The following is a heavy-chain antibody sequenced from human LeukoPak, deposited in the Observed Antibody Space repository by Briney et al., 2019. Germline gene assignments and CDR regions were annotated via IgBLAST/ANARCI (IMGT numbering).Heavy chain of an antibody. V-gene: IGHV4-39*07. J-gene: IGHJ4*02. Sequence: SETLSLTCTVSGGSISSSSYYWGWIRQPPGKGLEWIGSIYYSGSTYYNPSLKSRVTISVDTSKNQFSLKLSSVTAADTAVYYCARGREMLSSWGQGTLVTVSS. CDR2: IYYSGST. CDR3: ARGREMLSS. CDR1: GGSISSSSYY. D-gene: IGHD3-16*01.